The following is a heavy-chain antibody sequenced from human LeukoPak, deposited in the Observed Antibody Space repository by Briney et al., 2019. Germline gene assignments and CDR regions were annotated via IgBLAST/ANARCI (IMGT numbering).Heavy chain of an antibody. CDR3: ARVRGGGFRTADL. Sequence: PGGSLRLSCAASGFTFSSYAMHWVRQAPGKGLEWVAVISYDGSNKYYADSVKGRFTISRDNSKNTLFLQMNSLRGEDTAMYYCARVRGGGFRTADLWGQGTLVSVSS. CDR2: ISYDGSNK. J-gene: IGHJ5*02. D-gene: IGHD1-14*01. CDR1: GFTFSSYA. V-gene: IGHV3-30*04.